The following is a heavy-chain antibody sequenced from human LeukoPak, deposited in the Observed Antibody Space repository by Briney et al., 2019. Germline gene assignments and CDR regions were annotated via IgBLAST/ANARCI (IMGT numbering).Heavy chain of an antibody. CDR3: ATSTVSSGSYYFDY. D-gene: IGHD1-26*01. Sequence: PSETLSLTCTVSGDSISSYYWGWIRQPPGKGLEWIGYIYYSGTTNYNPSLKSRITISVDTSKKQLSLKLSSVTAADTAMYYCATSTVSSGSYYFDYWGQGTLVTVSS. J-gene: IGHJ4*02. V-gene: IGHV4-59*01. CDR2: IYYSGTT. CDR1: GDSISSYY.